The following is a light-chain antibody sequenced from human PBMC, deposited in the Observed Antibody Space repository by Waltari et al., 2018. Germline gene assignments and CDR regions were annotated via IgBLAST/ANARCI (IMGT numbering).Light chain of an antibody. J-gene: IGLJ1*01. CDR1: SLRSYY. V-gene: IGLV3-19*01. Sequence: SSELTQDPAVSVALGQTVRITCQGDSLRSYYASWYQQKPGQAPVLVIYGKNNRPSGIPDRFSGSSSGNTASWTITGAQAEDEADYYCNSRDSSGNHLRVFGTGTKVTVL. CDR2: GKN. CDR3: NSRDSSGNHLRV.